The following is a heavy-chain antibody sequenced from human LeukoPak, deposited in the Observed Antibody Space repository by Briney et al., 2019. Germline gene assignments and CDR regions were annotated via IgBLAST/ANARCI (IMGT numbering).Heavy chain of an antibody. V-gene: IGHV3-73*01. Sequence: PGGSLRLSCADSGFTFSGSAMHWVRQASGKGLEWVGRIRSKANSYATAYAASVKGRFTISRDDSKNTAYLQMNSLKTEDTAVYYCTRRSTYGDSFDYWGQGTLVTVSS. D-gene: IGHD4-17*01. CDR2: IRSKANSYAT. J-gene: IGHJ4*02. CDR3: TRRSTYGDSFDY. CDR1: GFTFSGSA.